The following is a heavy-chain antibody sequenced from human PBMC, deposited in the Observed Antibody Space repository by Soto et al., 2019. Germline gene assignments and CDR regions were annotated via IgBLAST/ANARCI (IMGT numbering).Heavy chain of an antibody. Sequence: QLQLQESGPGLVKPSETLSLTCTVSGGSISSTNYYWGWIRQPPGKGLEWIGSISYSGSTYYNPSLKSRVNISVDTSKKQFSLKLSSVTAADTAVYYCARRFPYSSNWDFDYWGQGTLVTVSS. J-gene: IGHJ4*02. CDR3: ARRFPYSSNWDFDY. V-gene: IGHV4-39*01. D-gene: IGHD6-13*01. CDR2: ISYSGST. CDR1: GGSISSTNYY.